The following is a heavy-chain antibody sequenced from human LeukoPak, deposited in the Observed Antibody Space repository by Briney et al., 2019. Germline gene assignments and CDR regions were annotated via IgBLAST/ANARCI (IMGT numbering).Heavy chain of an antibody. CDR3: AKDPGLDIVVVPAAIEGDY. CDR1: GFTFSSYG. J-gene: IGHJ4*02. CDR2: IRYDGSNK. Sequence: GGSLRLSCAASGFTFSSYGMHWVRQAPGKGLEWVAFIRYDGSNKYYADSVKGRFTISRDNSKNTLYLQMNGLRAEDTAVYYCAKDPGLDIVVVPAAIEGDYWGQGTLVTVSS. V-gene: IGHV3-30*02. D-gene: IGHD2-2*02.